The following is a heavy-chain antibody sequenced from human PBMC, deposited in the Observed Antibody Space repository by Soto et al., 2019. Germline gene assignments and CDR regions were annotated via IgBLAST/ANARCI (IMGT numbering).Heavy chain of an antibody. CDR2: IFDSGST. CDR3: ERHIRTIFYGSGSFYFDS. J-gene: IGHJ4*02. Sequence: PSETLSLTCTVSGGSISGGVHSWSWIRQPPGKGLEWIGHIFDSGSTYYNPSLKSRLTISVDTSKNQFSLRLSSVTAADTAVYFCERHIRTIFYGSGSFYFDSWGQGILVTVSS. CDR1: GGSISGGVHS. V-gene: IGHV4-30-4*01. D-gene: IGHD3-10*01.